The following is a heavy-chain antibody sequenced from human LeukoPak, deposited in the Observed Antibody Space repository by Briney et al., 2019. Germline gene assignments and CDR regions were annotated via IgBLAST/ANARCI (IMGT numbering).Heavy chain of an antibody. J-gene: IGHJ4*02. CDR2: ISSSSSYI. CDR1: GFTFSSYS. D-gene: IGHD1/OR15-1a*01. CDR3: ARGEQLNYFAY. V-gene: IGHV3-21*01. Sequence: KTGRSLRLSCAASGFTFSSYSMNWVRQAPGKGLEWVSSISSSSSYIYYADSVKGRFTISRDNAKNSLYLQMYSLRAEDTAVYYCARGEQLNYFAYWGQGTLVTVSS.